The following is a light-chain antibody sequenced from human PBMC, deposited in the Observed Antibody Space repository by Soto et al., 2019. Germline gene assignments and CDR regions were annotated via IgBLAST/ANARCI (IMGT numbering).Light chain of an antibody. CDR2: NSN. CDR1: NSNIKTNY. V-gene: IGLV1-44*01. CDR3: AAWDDILSGPV. J-gene: IGLJ3*02. Sequence: QAVVTQPPSASGAPGQRVTISCSGTNSNIKTNYVNWYQQFPGTAPKVLIYNSNQRPSGVPDRFSGSRSDTSASLAISGLQSEDEAAYYCAAWDDILSGPVFGGGTKLTVL.